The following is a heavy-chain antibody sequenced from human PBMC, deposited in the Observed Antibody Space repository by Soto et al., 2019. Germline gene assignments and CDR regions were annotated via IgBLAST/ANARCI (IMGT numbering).Heavy chain of an antibody. V-gene: IGHV4-31*03. J-gene: IGHJ4*02. CDR2: IYYSGTT. CDR1: GDSISTEGYY. D-gene: IGHD3-10*01. Sequence: SETLSLTCTVSGDSISTEGYYWGWIRQHAGRGLEWIGYIYYSGTTYYNPSLKSRPTISIDTAENQFSLKLSSVTAADTAVYYCARGGDEYYFDYWGQGTLVTVSS. CDR3: ARGGDEYYFDY.